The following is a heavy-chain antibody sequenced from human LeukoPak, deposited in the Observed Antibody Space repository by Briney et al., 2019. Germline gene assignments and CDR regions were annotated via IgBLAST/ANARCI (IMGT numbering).Heavy chain of an antibody. J-gene: IGHJ6*03. V-gene: IGHV3-30*02. D-gene: IGHD5-24*01. CDR3: AKGGNYNSYYYYMGV. Sequence: PGGSLRLSCAASGFTFSSYGMHWVRQAPGKGLEWVAFIRYDGSNKYYADSVKGRFTISRDNSKNTLYLQMNSLRAEDTAVYYCAKGGNYNSYYYYMGVWGKGTTVTVSS. CDR2: IRYDGSNK. CDR1: GFTFSSYG.